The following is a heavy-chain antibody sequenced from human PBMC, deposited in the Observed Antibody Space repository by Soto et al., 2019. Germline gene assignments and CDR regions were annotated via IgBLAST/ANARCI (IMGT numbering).Heavy chain of an antibody. Sequence: ASVKVSCKASGYTFTGYYMHWVRQAPGQGLEWMGWINPNSGGTNYAQKFQGRVTMTRDTSISTAYMELSRLRSDDTAVYYCARDENVAAAGTKGYYYYGMDVWGQGTTVTV. V-gene: IGHV1-2*02. D-gene: IGHD6-13*01. CDR3: ARDENVAAAGTKGYYYYGMDV. CDR2: INPNSGGT. CDR1: GYTFTGYY. J-gene: IGHJ6*02.